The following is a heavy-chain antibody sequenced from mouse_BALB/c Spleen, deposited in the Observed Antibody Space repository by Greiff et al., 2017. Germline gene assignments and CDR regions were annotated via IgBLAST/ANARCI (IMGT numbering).Heavy chain of an antibody. J-gene: IGHJ3*01. CDR3: ARGGITTAPAWFAY. CDR1: GYTFTDYV. D-gene: IGHD1-2*01. Sequence: QVQLQQSGPELVKPGASVKMSCKASGYTFTDYVISWVKQRTGQGLEWIGEIYPGSGSTYYNEKFKGKATLTADKSSNTAYMQLSSLTSEDSAVYFCARGGITTAPAWFAYWGQGTLVTVSA. CDR2: IYPGSGST. V-gene: IGHV1-81*01.